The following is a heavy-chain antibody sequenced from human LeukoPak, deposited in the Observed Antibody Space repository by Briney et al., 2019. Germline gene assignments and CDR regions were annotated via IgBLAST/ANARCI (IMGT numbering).Heavy chain of an antibody. CDR2: IYYSGST. J-gene: IGHJ4*02. CDR3: AAISGVNFDY. Sequence: SETLSLTCTVSGGSISSYYWSWIRQPPGKGLEWIGYIYYSGSTNYNPSLKSRVTISVDTSKNQFSLKLSSVTAADTAVCYCAAISGVNFDYWGQGTLVTVSS. D-gene: IGHD3-3*02. V-gene: IGHV4-59*08. CDR1: GGSISSYY.